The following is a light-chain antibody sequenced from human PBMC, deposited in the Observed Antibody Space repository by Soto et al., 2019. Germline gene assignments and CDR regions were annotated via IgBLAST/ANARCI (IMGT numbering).Light chain of an antibody. V-gene: IGLV2-14*01. CDR3: SAYTTTSTLI. Sequence: QSALTQPASVSGSPGQSVTISCTGTSSDVGGYDYFSWYQQHPGTAPKLVLYGVNSRPSGVSNRFSGSQSGNTASLIISGLQTEDEANYYCSAYTTTSTLIFGTGTKVTVL. CDR2: GVN. J-gene: IGLJ1*01. CDR1: SSDVGGYDY.